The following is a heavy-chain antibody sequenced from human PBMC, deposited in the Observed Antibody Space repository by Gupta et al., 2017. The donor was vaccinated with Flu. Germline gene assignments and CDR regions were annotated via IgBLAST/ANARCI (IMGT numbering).Heavy chain of an antibody. CDR2: IYYSGST. Sequence: SWLRQHPGKGLEWIGYIYYSGSTYYNPSLKSRVTISVDTSKNQFSLKLSSVTAADTAVYYCASGIVVVPAAMPELGAFDIWGQGTMVTVSS. D-gene: IGHD2-2*01. CDR3: ASGIVVVPAAMPELGAFDI. V-gene: IGHV4-31*02. J-gene: IGHJ3*02.